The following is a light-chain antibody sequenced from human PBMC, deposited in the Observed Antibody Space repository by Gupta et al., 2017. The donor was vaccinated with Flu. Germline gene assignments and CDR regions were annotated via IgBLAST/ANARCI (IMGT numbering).Light chain of an antibody. CDR3: WQTKHHTRRT. V-gene: IGKV2D-29*01. CDR2: KDD. Sequence: TPGKPASTYCSTSPSSRQSDGNNCWDWESQQQSQPPPLLIYKDDTRVAGVRNRVSGSGCEKDFALKISSGEAEDVGSYDCWQTKHHTRRTFGGGTKVEIK. J-gene: IGKJ4*01. CDR1: PSSRQSDGNNC.